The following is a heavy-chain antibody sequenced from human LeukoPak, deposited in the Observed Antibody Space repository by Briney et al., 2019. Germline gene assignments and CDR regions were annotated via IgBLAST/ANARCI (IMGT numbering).Heavy chain of an antibody. CDR1: GFTFSSYA. D-gene: IGHD6-19*01. V-gene: IGHV3-23*01. Sequence: PGGSLRLSCAASGFTFSSYAMSWVRRAPGKGLEWVSAISGSGGSTYYADSVKGRFTISRDNSKNTLYLQMNSLRAEDTAVYYCAKDSSGTPAADYWGQGTLVTVSS. CDR3: AKDSSGTPAADY. CDR2: ISGSGGST. J-gene: IGHJ4*02.